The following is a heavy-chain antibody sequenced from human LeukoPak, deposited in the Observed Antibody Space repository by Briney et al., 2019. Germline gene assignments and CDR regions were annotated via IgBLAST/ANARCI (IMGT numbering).Heavy chain of an antibody. D-gene: IGHD5-24*01. V-gene: IGHV3-30*04. Sequence: PGGSLRLSCAASGYTFSSYAMHWVRQAPGKGLEWVAVISYDGSNKYYADSVKGRFTISRDNSKNTLYLQMNSLRAEDTAVYYCARERRDGYSLLFDYWGQGTLVTVSS. CDR2: ISYDGSNK. CDR3: ARERRDGYSLLFDY. J-gene: IGHJ4*02. CDR1: GYTFSSYA.